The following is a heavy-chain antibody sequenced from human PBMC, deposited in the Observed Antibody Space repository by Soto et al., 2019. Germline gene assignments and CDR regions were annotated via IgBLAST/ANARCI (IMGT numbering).Heavy chain of an antibody. J-gene: IGHJ4*02. Sequence: GSLRLSCAASGFTFSNYAMNWVRQAPGKGLEWVSAISGSGANTHYGDSVEGRFTISRDNSKNTVSLHINSLRAEDTALYYCAKSQYYETSGNFDYWGQGTLVTVSS. CDR2: ISGSGANT. CDR3: AKSQYYETSGNFDY. CDR1: GFTFSNYA. D-gene: IGHD3-22*01. V-gene: IGHV3-23*01.